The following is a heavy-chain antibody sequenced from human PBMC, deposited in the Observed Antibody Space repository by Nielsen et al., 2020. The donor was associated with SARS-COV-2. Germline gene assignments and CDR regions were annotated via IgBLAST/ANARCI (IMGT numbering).Heavy chain of an antibody. V-gene: IGHV3-21*01. D-gene: IGHD3-3*01. Sequence: GGSLRLSCAASGFTFSSYSMNWVRQAPGKGLEWVSSISSSSSYIYYADSVKGRFTISRDNAKNSLYLQMNSLRAEDTAVYYCARDFRPSLGAYYDFWSGYYTLGVNGMDVWGQGTTVTVSS. CDR1: GFTFSSYS. J-gene: IGHJ6*02. CDR3: ARDFRPSLGAYYDFWSGYYTLGVNGMDV. CDR2: ISSSSSYI.